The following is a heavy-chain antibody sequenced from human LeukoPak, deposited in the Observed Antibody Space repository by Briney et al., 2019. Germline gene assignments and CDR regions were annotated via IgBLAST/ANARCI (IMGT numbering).Heavy chain of an antibody. CDR1: GFTFSTYG. V-gene: IGHV3-23*01. D-gene: IGHD4-23*01. CDR3: AKRSDYGGNWNYFDY. Sequence: GGSLRLSCAASGFTFSTYGMSWVRQAPGKGLEWVSAISSRGGSTYYADSVKGRFTISRDNSKNTLHMQMNSLRADDTAVYYCAKRSDYGGNWNYFDYWGQGTPVTVSS. J-gene: IGHJ4*02. CDR2: ISSRGGST.